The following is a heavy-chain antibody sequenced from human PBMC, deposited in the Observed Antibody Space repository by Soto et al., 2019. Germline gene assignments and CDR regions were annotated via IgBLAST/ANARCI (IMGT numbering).Heavy chain of an antibody. CDR3: AKDRPESGYDFWSGYRTYYYYGMDV. D-gene: IGHD3-3*01. CDR1: GFTFSSYA. CDR2: ISGSGGST. V-gene: IGHV3-23*01. J-gene: IGHJ6*02. Sequence: GGSLRLSCAASGFTFSSYAMSWVRQAPGKGLEWVSAISGSGGSTYYADSVKGRFTISRDNSKNTLYLQMNSLRAEDTAVYYCAKDRPESGYDFWSGYRTYYYYGMDVWGQGTTVTVSS.